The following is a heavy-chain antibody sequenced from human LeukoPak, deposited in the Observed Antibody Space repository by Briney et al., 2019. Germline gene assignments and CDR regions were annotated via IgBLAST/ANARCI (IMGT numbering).Heavy chain of an antibody. D-gene: IGHD5-18*01. Sequence: PGGSLRLSCAASGFTFSSYGMHWVRQAPGKGLEWVAVISYDGSNKYYADSVKGRFTISRGNSKNTLYLQMNSLRAEDTAVYYCAPGGRIQLWSYFDYWGQGTLVTVSS. CDR2: ISYDGSNK. CDR3: APGGRIQLWSYFDY. CDR1: GFTFSSYG. J-gene: IGHJ4*02. V-gene: IGHV3-30*03.